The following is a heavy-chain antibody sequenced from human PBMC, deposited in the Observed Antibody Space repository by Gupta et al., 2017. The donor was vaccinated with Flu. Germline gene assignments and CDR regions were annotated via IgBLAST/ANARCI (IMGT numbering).Heavy chain of an antibody. J-gene: IGHJ4*02. V-gene: IGHV4-61*02. CDR2: IYTSGST. CDR3: ARVAEVYGDYVVPYFDY. CDR1: GGSISSGSYY. D-gene: IGHD4-17*01. Sequence: QVQLQESGPGLVKPSQTLSLTCTVAGGSISSGSYYWSWIRQPAGKGLEWIGRIYTSGSTNYNPSLKSRVTISVDTSKNQFSLKLSSVTAADTAVYYCARVAEVYGDYVVPYFDYWGQGTLVTVSS.